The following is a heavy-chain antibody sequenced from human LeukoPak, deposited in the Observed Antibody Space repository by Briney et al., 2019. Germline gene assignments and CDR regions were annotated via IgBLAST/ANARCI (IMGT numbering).Heavy chain of an antibody. D-gene: IGHD6-19*01. CDR3: ARVQQWLVRSFDY. J-gene: IGHJ4*02. CDR1: GYTFTCYY. CDR2: INPNSGGT. Sequence: ASVKVSCKASGYTFTCYYMHWVRQAPGQGLEWMGWINPNSGGTNYAQKFQGRVTMTRDTSISTAYMELSRLRSDDTAVYYCARVQQWLVRSFDYWGQGTLVTVSS. V-gene: IGHV1-2*02.